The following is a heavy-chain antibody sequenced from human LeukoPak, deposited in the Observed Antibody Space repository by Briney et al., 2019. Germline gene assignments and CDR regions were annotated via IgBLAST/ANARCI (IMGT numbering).Heavy chain of an antibody. D-gene: IGHD3-22*01. CDR2: IIPIFGTA. V-gene: IGHV1-69*13. CDR3: ARVRAAYYYDSSGYFDY. J-gene: IGHJ4*02. Sequence: EASVTVSCKASGGTFSSYAISWVRQAPGQGLEWMGGIIPIFGTANYAQKFQGRVTITADESTSTAYMELSSLRSEDTAVYYCARVRAAYYYDSSGYFDYWGQGTLVTVSS. CDR1: GGTFSSYA.